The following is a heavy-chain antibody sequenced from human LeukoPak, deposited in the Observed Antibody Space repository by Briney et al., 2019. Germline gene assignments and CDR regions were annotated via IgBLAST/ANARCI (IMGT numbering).Heavy chain of an antibody. CDR2: IYYSGST. CDR3: ARANLDGGDAFDI. D-gene: IGHD3-16*01. J-gene: IGHJ3*02. Sequence: SETLSLTCTVSGCSISSGGYYWSWIRQHPGKGLEWIGYIYYSGSTYYNPSLKSRVTISVDTSKNQFSLRLSSVTAADTAVYYCARANLDGGDAFDIWGQGTMVTVSS. V-gene: IGHV4-31*03. CDR1: GCSISSGGYY.